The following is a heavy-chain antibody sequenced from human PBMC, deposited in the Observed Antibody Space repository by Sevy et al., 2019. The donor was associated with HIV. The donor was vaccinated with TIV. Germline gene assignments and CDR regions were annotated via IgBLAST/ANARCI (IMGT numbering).Heavy chain of an antibody. CDR1: GGSISSSSYY. J-gene: IGHJ5*02. Sequence: SETLSLTCTVSGGSISSSSYYWGWIRQPPGKGLEWIGNIFYSGSSYYNPSLNSRVTISVVTSKNQFSLKLTSVTAAATAVYYCAGFEYGDYTNLFDPWGQGTLVTVSS. D-gene: IGHD4-17*01. CDR3: AGFEYGDYTNLFDP. CDR2: IFYSGSS. V-gene: IGHV4-39*01.